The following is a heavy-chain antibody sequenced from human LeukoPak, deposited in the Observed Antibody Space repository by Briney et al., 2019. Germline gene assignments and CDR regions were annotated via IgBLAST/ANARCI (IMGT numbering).Heavy chain of an antibody. Sequence: PGGSLRLSCAAYGFTFSTYWMTWVRHVPGKGLEWVANIKEDGSEKYYVDSVRGRFTISRDNAKNSVYLHMNSLRAEDTALYYCARLSAYYYGSYFYYYMDVWGKGTTVTVSS. CDR2: IKEDGSEK. D-gene: IGHD3-10*01. CDR3: ARLSAYYYGSYFYYYMDV. CDR1: GFTFSTYW. V-gene: IGHV3-7*01. J-gene: IGHJ6*03.